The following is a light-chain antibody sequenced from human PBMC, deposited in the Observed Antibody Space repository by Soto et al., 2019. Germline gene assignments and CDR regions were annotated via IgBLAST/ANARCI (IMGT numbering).Light chain of an antibody. J-gene: IGLJ1*01. CDR2: EGS. CDR1: SSDVGSYNL. Sequence: QSVLTHPASGSGAPGQSIPISCTGTSSDVGSYNLVSWYQQHPGKAPKLMIYEGSKRPSGVSNRFSGSKSGNTASLTISGLQAEDEADYYCCSSEGSRTSLYVFGTGTKVNVL. V-gene: IGLV2-23*01. CDR3: CSSEGSRTSLYV.